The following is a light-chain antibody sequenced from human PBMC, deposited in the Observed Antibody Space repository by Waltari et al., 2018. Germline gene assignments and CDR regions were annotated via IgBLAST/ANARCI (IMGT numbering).Light chain of an antibody. J-gene: IGKJ4*01. CDR1: QDIRKY. CDR2: DAS. V-gene: IGKV1-33*01. CDR3: QQYDKFPLT. Sequence: DIQMTQSPSSLSASVGDRVTITCQASQDIRKYLNWYQQKIGKAPKLLIYDASTFETGVPSRFSGSGSGTDFTFTISSLQPEDIATYFCQQYDKFPLTFGGGTKVEIK.